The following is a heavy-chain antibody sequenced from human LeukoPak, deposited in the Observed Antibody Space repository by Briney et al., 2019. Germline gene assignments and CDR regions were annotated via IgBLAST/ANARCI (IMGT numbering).Heavy chain of an antibody. CDR3: AKLGYYDSSGNQP. Sequence: GGSLRLSCAASGFTFSSYGMHWVRQAPGKGLEWVAFIRYDGSNKYYADSVKGRFTISRDNSKDTLYLQMNSLRAEDTAVYYCAKLGYYDSSGNQPWGQGTMVTVSS. J-gene: IGHJ3*01. D-gene: IGHD3-22*01. CDR2: IRYDGSNK. V-gene: IGHV3-30*02. CDR1: GFTFSSYG.